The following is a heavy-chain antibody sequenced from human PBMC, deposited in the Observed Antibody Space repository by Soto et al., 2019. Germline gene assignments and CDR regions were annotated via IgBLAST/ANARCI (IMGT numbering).Heavy chain of an antibody. CDR3: AREAVGVSGWFDP. D-gene: IGHD3-16*01. Sequence: QVQLQESGPGLVKPSQTLSLTCTVSGGSISSGDYYWSWIREPPGKGLEWIGYIYYSWSTYYNPSLRNRVTISVDTSKNQFSLKLSSVTAADTAVYYCAREAVGVSGWFDPWGQGTLVTVSS. J-gene: IGHJ5*02. CDR2: IYYSWST. CDR1: GGSISSGDYY. V-gene: IGHV4-30-4*01.